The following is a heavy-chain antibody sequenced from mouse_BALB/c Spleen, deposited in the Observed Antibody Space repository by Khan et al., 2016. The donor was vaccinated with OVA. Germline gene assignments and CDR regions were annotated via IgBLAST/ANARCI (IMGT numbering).Heavy chain of an antibody. D-gene: IGHD4-1*01. J-gene: IGHJ4*01. Sequence: EVKLLESGPGLVKPSQSLSLTCTVTGYSITRDYAWNWIRQLPGNELEWMGYISNSGSASYNPSLKSRISITRDTSKNQFFLQLDSVTPEDTATYYCASELGRYYAMDYWGQGTSVTVSS. V-gene: IGHV3-2*02. CDR2: ISNSGSA. CDR3: ASELGRYYAMDY. CDR1: GYSITRDYA.